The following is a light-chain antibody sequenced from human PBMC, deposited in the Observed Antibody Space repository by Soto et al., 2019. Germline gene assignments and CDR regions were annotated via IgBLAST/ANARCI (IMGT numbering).Light chain of an antibody. Sequence: QSVLTQPPSASGSPGQSLTISCTGTSSDVGAHNYVSSYQQNPGKAPKLMLYDVNKRPSGVPDRFSGSKSGNTASLTVSGLQAEDEADYYCSSYAGGNNWVFGGGTKLTVL. V-gene: IGLV2-8*01. CDR1: SSDVGAHNY. CDR3: SSYAGGNNWV. CDR2: DVN. J-gene: IGLJ3*02.